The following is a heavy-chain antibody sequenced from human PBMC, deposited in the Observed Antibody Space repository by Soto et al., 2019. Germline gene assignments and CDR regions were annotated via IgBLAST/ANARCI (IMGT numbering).Heavy chain of an antibody. Sequence: AGGSLRLSCAASGFTFSSYGMHWVRQAPGKGLEWVAVISYDGSNKYYADSVKGRFTISRDNSKNTLYLQMNSLRAEDTAVYYCAKDSSTTYYYYGMDVWGQGTTVTVSS. CDR3: AKDSSTTYYYYGMDV. J-gene: IGHJ6*02. V-gene: IGHV3-30*18. CDR1: GFTFSSYG. D-gene: IGHD2-2*01. CDR2: ISYDGSNK.